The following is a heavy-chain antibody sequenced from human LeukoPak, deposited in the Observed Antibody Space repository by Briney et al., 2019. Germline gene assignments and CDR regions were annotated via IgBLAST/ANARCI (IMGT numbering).Heavy chain of an antibody. D-gene: IGHD2-15*01. CDR1: GFSFSAYW. V-gene: IGHV3-7*01. CDR3: ARFGYVAAVDV. CDR2: INPAGSET. J-gene: IGHJ4*02. Sequence: GGSLRLSCAASGFSFSAYWMTWVRQAPGTGREWVANINPAGSETYYVDPVKGRFSISRDNAKNLVYLQMNSLRAEGTAVYHCARFGYVAAVDVWGQGTPVTVSS.